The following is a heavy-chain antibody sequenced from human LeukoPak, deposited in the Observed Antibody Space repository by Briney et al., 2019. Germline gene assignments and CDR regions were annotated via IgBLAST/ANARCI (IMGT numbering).Heavy chain of an antibody. CDR3: ARHSGIAVAAYFDY. V-gene: IGHV1-2*02. J-gene: IGHJ4*02. Sequence: GASVKVSCKASGYSFTGYYMHWVRQAPGQGLEWMGWINPNSGGTNYAQKFQGRVTMTRDTSISTAYMELSRLRSDDTAVYYCARHSGIAVAAYFDYWGQGTLVTVSS. CDR1: GYSFTGYY. D-gene: IGHD6-19*01. CDR2: INPNSGGT.